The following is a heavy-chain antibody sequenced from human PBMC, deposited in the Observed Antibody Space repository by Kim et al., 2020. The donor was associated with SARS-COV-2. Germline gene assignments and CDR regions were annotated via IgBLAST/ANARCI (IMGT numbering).Heavy chain of an antibody. CDR1: GGSFSGYY. D-gene: IGHD6-6*01. CDR3: ARGPRDRSSLALDY. J-gene: IGHJ4*02. CDR2: INHSGST. V-gene: IGHV4-34*01. Sequence: SETLSLTCVVYGGSFSGYYWSWIRRPPGKGLEWIGEINHSGSTNYNPSLKSRATISVDTSKNQFSLKLSSVTAADTAPYYCARGPRDRSSLALDYWGQGTLVTVSS.